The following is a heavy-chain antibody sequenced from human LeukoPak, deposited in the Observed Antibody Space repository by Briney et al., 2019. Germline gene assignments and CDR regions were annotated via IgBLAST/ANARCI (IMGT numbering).Heavy chain of an antibody. V-gene: IGHV1-18*01. Sequence: ASVKVSCKASGYTFTTYGISWVRQAPGQGLEWMGWISTYNGNTNYAQNLQGRVTMTTDTSTSTAYMELRSLRSDDTAVYYCARDPSNDLLTGRHYTWFDPWGQGTLVTVSS. CDR1: GYTFTTYG. CDR2: ISTYNGNT. J-gene: IGHJ5*02. D-gene: IGHD3-9*01. CDR3: ARDPSNDLLTGRHYTWFDP.